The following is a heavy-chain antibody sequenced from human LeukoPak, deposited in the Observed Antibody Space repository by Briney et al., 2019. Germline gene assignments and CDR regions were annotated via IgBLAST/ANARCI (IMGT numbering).Heavy chain of an antibody. CDR3: AKSGSGWSNWFDP. J-gene: IGHJ5*02. CDR2: ISGSGGST. Sequence: PSGGSLRLSCAASGFTFSSYGMTWVRQAPGKGLEWVSAISGSGGSTYYADSVKGRFTISRDNPKNTLYLQMNSLRAEDTAVYYWAKSGSGWSNWFDPWGQGTLVTVSS. D-gene: IGHD6-19*01. CDR1: GFTFSSYG. V-gene: IGHV3-23*01.